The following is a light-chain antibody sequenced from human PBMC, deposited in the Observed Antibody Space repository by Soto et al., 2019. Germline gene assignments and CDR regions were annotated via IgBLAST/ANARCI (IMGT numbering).Light chain of an antibody. V-gene: IGKV3-11*01. Sequence: EIVLTQSPATLPLSPGGGATLPCRASQSVSSYLAWYQPKPGQAPRLLIYDASNRATGIPARFSGSGSGTDFTLTIRSLEPEDFAVYYCQQRSNWITFGQGTRLEIK. CDR3: QQRSNWIT. CDR1: QSVSSY. J-gene: IGKJ5*01. CDR2: DAS.